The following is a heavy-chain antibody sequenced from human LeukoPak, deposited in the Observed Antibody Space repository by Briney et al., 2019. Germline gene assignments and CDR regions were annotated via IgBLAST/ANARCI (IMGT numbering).Heavy chain of an antibody. CDR2: ISSSSSTI. J-gene: IGHJ3*02. CDR1: GFTFSSYS. Sequence: GGSLRLSCAASGFTFSSYSMNWVRQAPGKGLEWVSYISSSSSTIYYADSVKGRFTISRDNAKNSLYLQMNSLRAEDMALYYCAKDLRALQIVGAFDIWGQGTMVTVSS. CDR3: AKDLRALQIVGAFDI. D-gene: IGHD4-11*01. V-gene: IGHV3-48*04.